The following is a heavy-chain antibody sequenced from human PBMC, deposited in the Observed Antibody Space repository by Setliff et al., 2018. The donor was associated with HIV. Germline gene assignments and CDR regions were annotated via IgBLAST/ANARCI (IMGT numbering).Heavy chain of an antibody. CDR1: GYTFTTYG. CDR2: ISPNFGHT. J-gene: IGHJ4*02. V-gene: IGHV1-18*01. CDR3: ARRGNYYASAFDY. Sequence: ASVKVSCKASGYTFTTYGISWVRQAPGHGLEWMGWISPNFGHTNYAQNFVGRVTMTVDTSTSTAYMDLRSLRSDDTAVYYCARRGNYYASAFDYWGQGTLVTVSS. D-gene: IGHD3-10*01.